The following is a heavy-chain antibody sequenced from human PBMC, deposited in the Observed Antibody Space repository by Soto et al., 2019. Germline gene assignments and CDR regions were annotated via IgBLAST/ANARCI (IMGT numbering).Heavy chain of an antibody. J-gene: IGHJ4*02. CDR2: ISSISTTI. V-gene: IGHV3-48*02. Sequence: PGGSLRLSCAVSGFSFSSSSMSWVRQAPGKGLEWVSYISSISTTIDYADSVKGRFTVSRDNAKNSLYLQMNSLRDEDTAVYYCARDGRPLDYWGQGTLVTVSS. CDR1: GFSFSSSS. CDR3: ARDGRPLDY.